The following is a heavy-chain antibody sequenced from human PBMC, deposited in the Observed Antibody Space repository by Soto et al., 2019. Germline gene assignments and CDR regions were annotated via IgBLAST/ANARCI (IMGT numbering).Heavy chain of an antibody. J-gene: IGHJ5*02. CDR3: PWSDQPAGNWFDP. D-gene: IGHD1-1*01. CDR1: GGTFRSYA. V-gene: IGHV1-69*12. CDR2: IIPIFGTA. Sequence: QVQLVQSGAEVKKPGSSVKVSCKASGGTFRSYAVGWVRQAPGQGLEWMGGIIPIFGTAEYAQKFRGRVTITAHESTSTAYMELISLHSEDTAVYFCPWSDQPAGNWFDPWGQGTLVTVSS.